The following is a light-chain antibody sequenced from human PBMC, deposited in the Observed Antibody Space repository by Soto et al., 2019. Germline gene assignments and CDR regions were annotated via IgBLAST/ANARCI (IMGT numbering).Light chain of an antibody. CDR2: DAS. CDR3: QVRDVWPS. Sequence: IVLTQSPVTLALSPGERADLSCRASQSVRTSLAWYQHKPGRAPRLFIYDASKRAPGIPARFSGSGSGTDFTLTISSLEPEDIAVYYCQVRDVWPSFGQGTKVEIK. J-gene: IGKJ1*01. CDR1: QSVRTS. V-gene: IGKV3-11*01.